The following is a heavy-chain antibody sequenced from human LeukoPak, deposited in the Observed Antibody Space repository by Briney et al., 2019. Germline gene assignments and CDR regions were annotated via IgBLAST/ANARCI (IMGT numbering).Heavy chain of an antibody. V-gene: IGHV3-48*03. J-gene: IGHJ5*02. D-gene: IGHD6-13*01. CDR3: ARDIGSSSWGVYDP. CDR1: GFTFSSYE. Sequence: GGSLRLSCAASGFTFSSYEMNWVRQAPGKGLEWDSYISSSGSTIYYADSVKGRFTISRDNAKNSLYLQMNSLRAEDTAVYYCARDIGSSSWGVYDPWGQGTLVTVSS. CDR2: ISSSGSTI.